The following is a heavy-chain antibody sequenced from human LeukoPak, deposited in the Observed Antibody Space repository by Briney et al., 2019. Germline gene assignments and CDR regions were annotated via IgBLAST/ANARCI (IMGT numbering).Heavy chain of an antibody. Sequence: SETLSLTCAVYGGSFSGYYWSGIRQPPGKGLEWIGEINHSGSTNYNPSLKSRVTISVDTSKNQFSLKLSSVTAADTAVYYCARGFFYSSSGWYEGGIDYWGQGTLVTVSS. V-gene: IGHV4-34*01. CDR1: GGSFSGYY. CDR2: INHSGST. J-gene: IGHJ4*02. D-gene: IGHD6-19*01. CDR3: ARGFFYSSSGWYEGGIDY.